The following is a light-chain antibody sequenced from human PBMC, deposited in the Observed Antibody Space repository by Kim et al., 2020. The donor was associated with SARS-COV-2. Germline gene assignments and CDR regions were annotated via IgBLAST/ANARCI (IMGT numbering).Light chain of an antibody. J-gene: IGLJ1*01. CDR1: SSDVGSYDY. CDR3: SSYTRSSTNYV. CDR2: AVS. V-gene: IGLV2-14*03. Sequence: QSITISCTGTSSDVGSYDYVSWYQQHPGKAPKLMIYAVSNRPSGVSNRFSGSKSANTASLTISGLQAEDEADYYCSSYTRSSTNYVFGTGTMVTVL.